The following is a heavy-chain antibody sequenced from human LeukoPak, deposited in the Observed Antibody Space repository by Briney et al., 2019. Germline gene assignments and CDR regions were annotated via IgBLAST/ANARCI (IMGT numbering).Heavy chain of an antibody. Sequence: SETLSLTCAVYGGSFSGYYWSWIRQPPGKGLEWIGEINHSGSTNYNPSLKSRVTISVDTSKNQFSLKLSSVTAADTAVYYCASGADSSSWPFDYWGQGTLVTVSS. CDR3: ASGADSSSWPFDY. V-gene: IGHV4-34*01. CDR1: GGSFSGYY. CDR2: INHSGST. J-gene: IGHJ4*02. D-gene: IGHD6-13*01.